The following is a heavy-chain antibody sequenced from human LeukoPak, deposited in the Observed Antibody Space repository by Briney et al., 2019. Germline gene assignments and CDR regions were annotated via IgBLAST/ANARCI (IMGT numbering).Heavy chain of an antibody. CDR2: IYYSGRT. D-gene: IGHD6-19*01. CDR3: GRERAVADYFDC. V-gene: IGHV4-59*01. J-gene: IGHJ4*02. CDR1: SGSINSYY. Sequence: SETLSLTCTVSSGSINSYYWIWIRQPPGKGLEWIGYIYYSGRTNYNPSLKSRVTFSIHTPRNHFSLTLTSVTAADTPVYYCGRERAVADYFDCWGQGTLDSVSS.